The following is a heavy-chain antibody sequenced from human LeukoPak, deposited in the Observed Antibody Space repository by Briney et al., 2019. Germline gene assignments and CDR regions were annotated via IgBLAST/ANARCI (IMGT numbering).Heavy chain of an antibody. CDR3: AGDRYYDSSGYYYNDY. CDR2: ISAYNGNT. CDR1: GYTFTSYG. V-gene: IGHV1-18*01. D-gene: IGHD3-22*01. J-gene: IGHJ4*02. Sequence: ASVKVSCKASGYTFTSYGISWVRQAPGQGLEWMGWISAYNGNTNYAQKLQGRVTITTDTSTSTAYMELRSLRSDDTAVYYCAGDRYYDSSGYYYNDYWGQGTLVTVSS.